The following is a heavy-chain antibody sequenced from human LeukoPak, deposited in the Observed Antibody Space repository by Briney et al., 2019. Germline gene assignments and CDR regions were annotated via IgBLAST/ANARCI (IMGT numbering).Heavy chain of an antibody. CDR1: GGSFSSGGYY. Sequence: SQTLSLTCTVSGGSFSSGGYYWSWIRQHPGKGLEWIGYIYYSGSTYYNPSLKSRVTISVDTSKNQFSLKLSSVTAADTAVYYCARRTGDSSGYYRYWGQGTLVTVSS. CDR3: ARRTGDSSGYYRY. CDR2: IYYSGST. D-gene: IGHD3-22*01. J-gene: IGHJ4*02. V-gene: IGHV4-31*03.